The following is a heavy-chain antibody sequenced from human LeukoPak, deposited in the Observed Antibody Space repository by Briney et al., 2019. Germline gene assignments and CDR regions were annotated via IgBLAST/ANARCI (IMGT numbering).Heavy chain of an antibody. D-gene: IGHD1-1*01. V-gene: IGHV3-30*18. CDR3: AKVLERGFYYYGMDV. CDR1: GFTFSSYG. CDR2: ISYDGNNK. Sequence: GGSMRLSCAASGFTFSSYGMHWVRQAPGKGLEWVAVISYDGNNKYYADSVKGRFTISRDNSKNTLYLQMSSLRAEDTAVYYCAKVLERGFYYYGMDVWGQGTTVTVSS. J-gene: IGHJ6*02.